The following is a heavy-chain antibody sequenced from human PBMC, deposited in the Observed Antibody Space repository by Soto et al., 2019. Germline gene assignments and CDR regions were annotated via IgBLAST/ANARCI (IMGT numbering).Heavy chain of an antibody. J-gene: IGHJ3*02. D-gene: IGHD3-22*01. CDR1: GFTFSSYG. CDR2: IWYDGSNK. V-gene: IGHV3-33*01. Sequence: QVQLVESGGGVVQPGRSLRLSCAASGFTFSSYGMHWVRQAPGKGLEWVAVIWYDGSNKYYADSVKGRFTISRDNSKNTLYLQMNSLRAEDTAVYYCARDLHDYDSSGYYVNDAFDIWGQGTMVTVSS. CDR3: ARDLHDYDSSGYYVNDAFDI.